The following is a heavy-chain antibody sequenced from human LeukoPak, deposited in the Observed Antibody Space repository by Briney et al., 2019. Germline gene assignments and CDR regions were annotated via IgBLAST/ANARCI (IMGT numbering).Heavy chain of an antibody. V-gene: IGHV1-2*02. CDR3: ARGLVFRQQLVPGTDWFDP. Sequence: ASVKVSCKASGYTFTGYYMHWVRQAPGQGLEWMGWINPNSGGTNYAQKFQGRVTMTRDTSISTAYMELSSLRSEDTAVYYCARGLVFRQQLVPGTDWFDPWGQGTLVTVSS. CDR1: GYTFTGYY. CDR2: INPNSGGT. J-gene: IGHJ5*02. D-gene: IGHD6-13*01.